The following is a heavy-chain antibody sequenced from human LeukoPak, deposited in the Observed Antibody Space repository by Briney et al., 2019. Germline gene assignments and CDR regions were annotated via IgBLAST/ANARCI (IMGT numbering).Heavy chain of an antibody. CDR2: IYHSGST. J-gene: IGHJ5*02. V-gene: IGHV4-30-2*01. CDR3: GRGGSGSYYRNNNWFDP. D-gene: IGHD3-10*01. CDR1: GGSISSGGYS. Sequence: SQTLSLTCAVSGGSISSGGYSWSWIRQPPGKGLEWIGYIYHSGSTYYNPSLKSRVTISVDRSKNQFSLKLSSVTAADTAVYYCGRGGSGSYYRNNNWFDPWGQGTLVTVSS.